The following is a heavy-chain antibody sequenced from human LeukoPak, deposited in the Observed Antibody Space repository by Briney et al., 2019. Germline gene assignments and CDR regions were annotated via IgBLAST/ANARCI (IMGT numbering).Heavy chain of an antibody. CDR1: GFSVNNNY. CDR2: ISGSGGST. Sequence: GGSLRLSCAASGFSVNNNYMTWVRQAPGKGLEWVSFISGSGGSTYYADSVKGRFTTSRDNSKNTLFLQMNTLRAEDTAVYHCAKRHYYDSTGYYGDWGQGTQVTVSS. V-gene: IGHV3-23*01. D-gene: IGHD3-22*01. CDR3: AKRHYYDSTGYYGD. J-gene: IGHJ4*02.